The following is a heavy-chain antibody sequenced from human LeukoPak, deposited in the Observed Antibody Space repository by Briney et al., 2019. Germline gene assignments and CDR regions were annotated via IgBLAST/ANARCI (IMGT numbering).Heavy chain of an antibody. D-gene: IGHD6-6*01. J-gene: IGHJ4*02. CDR3: AKADSSSWAFDY. Sequence: RTGGSLRLSCAASGFTFSSYAMSWVRQAPGKGLEWVSALSGVGDSTFYADSVKGRFTISRDNSKNTLYLQMNSLRAEDTAVYYCAKADSSSWAFDYWGQGTLVTVSS. V-gene: IGHV3-23*01. CDR2: LSGVGDST. CDR1: GFTFSSYA.